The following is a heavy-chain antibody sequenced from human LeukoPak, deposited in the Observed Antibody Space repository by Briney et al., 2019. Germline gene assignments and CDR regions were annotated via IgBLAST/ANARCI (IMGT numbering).Heavy chain of an antibody. CDR3: GKEGRRQWLPRGWFDS. V-gene: IGHV3-64*05. D-gene: IGHD6-19*01. CDR1: GFTFSSYV. J-gene: IGHJ5*01. Sequence: GGSLRPSCSASGFTFSSYVMHWVRQAPGKGLEYVSAISNNGENTYYADSVKGRFTISRDNSKNTLYVQMSSLRDEDTAVYYCGKEGRRQWLPRGWFDSWGQGTLVTVSS. CDR2: ISNNGENT.